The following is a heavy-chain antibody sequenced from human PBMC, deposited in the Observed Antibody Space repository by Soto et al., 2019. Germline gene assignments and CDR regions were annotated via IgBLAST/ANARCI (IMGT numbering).Heavy chain of an antibody. J-gene: IGHJ4*02. D-gene: IGHD3-3*01. Sequence: ETLSLTCAVSGVSISSYYWSWIRQPPGKGLEWIGYIYYSGSTNYNPSLKSRVTISVDTSKNQFSLKLSSVTAEDTAVYYCARSGYYPKYDYWGQGTLVTVYS. CDR3: ARSGYYPKYDY. CDR2: IYYSGST. CDR1: GVSISSYY. V-gene: IGHV4-59*01.